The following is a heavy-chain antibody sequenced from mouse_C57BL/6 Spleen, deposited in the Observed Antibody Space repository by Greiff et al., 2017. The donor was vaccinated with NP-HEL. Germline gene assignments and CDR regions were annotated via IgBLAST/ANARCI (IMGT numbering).Heavy chain of an antibody. J-gene: IGHJ2*01. Sequence: EVHLVESGGGLVKPGGSLKLSCAASGFTFSSYAMSWVRQTPEKRLEWVATISDGGSYTYYPDNVKGRFTISRDNAKNNLYLQMSHLKSEDTAMYYCARDRGFLFDYWGQGTTLTVSS. V-gene: IGHV5-4*01. D-gene: IGHD3-1*01. CDR3: ARDRGFLFDY. CDR2: ISDGGSYT. CDR1: GFTFSSYA.